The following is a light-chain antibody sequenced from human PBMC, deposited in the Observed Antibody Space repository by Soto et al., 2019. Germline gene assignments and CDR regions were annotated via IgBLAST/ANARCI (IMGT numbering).Light chain of an antibody. J-gene: IGKJ4*01. CDR1: QSVRSN. Sequence: EIVMTQSPATLSLSPGESATLSCWASQSVRSNLAWYQQKPGQAPRLLIYDASTRATAVPARFSGSGSGTEFTLSISSLQSEDFAVYYCQQYNDWPPLTFGGGTKVESK. CDR3: QQYNDWPPLT. CDR2: DAS. V-gene: IGKV3-15*01.